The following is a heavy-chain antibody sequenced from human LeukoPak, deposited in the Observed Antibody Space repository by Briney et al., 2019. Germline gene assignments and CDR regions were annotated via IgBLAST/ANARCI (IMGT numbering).Heavy chain of an antibody. CDR3: GVRLVRGYFDY. D-gene: IGHD2-8*02. CDR2: ISGSGGST. V-gene: IGHV3-23*01. Sequence: GGSLRLSCAASGFTFSSYAMSWVRQAPGKALEWVSAISGSGGSTYYADSVKGRFTISRDNSKNTLYLQMNSLRAGDTAVYYCGVRLVRGYFDYWGQGTLVTVSS. J-gene: IGHJ4*02. CDR1: GFTFSSYA.